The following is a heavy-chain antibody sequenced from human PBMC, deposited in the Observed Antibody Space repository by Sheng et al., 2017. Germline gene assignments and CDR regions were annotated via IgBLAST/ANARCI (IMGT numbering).Heavy chain of an antibody. CDR3: ARATRRVAEFDY. Sequence: QVQLVQSGAEVKKPGSSVKVYCKASGGTFSSYAISWVRQAPGQGLEWMGGIIPIFGTANYAQKFQGRVTITADESTNTAYLEVSSLRSEDTAVYYCARATRRVAEFDYWGQGTLINVSS. CDR1: GGTFSSYA. V-gene: IGHV1-69*01. CDR2: IIPIFGTA. J-gene: IGHJ4*02. D-gene: IGHD3-3*01.